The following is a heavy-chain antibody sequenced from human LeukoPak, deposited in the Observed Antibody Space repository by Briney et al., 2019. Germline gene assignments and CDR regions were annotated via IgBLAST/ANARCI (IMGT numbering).Heavy chain of an antibody. D-gene: IGHD6-6*01. CDR2: INPSGGST. CDR3: ARDGFYSSSSRTWGNYYMDV. CDR1: GYTFTSYY. Sequence: GASVKVSCKASGYTFTSYYMHWVRQAPGQGLEWMGIINPSGGSTSYAQKFQGRVTMTRDMSTSTVYMELSSLRSEDTAVYYCARDGFYSSSSRTWGNYYMDVWGKGTTVTVSS. V-gene: IGHV1-46*01. J-gene: IGHJ6*03.